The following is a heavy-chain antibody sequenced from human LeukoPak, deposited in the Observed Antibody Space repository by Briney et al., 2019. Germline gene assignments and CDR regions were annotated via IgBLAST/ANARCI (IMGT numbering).Heavy chain of an antibody. D-gene: IGHD2-2*01. V-gene: IGHV3-23*01. CDR3: AKDPRGYCSSTSCPNWFDP. Sequence: GGSLRLSCAASGFTFRSYAMNWVRQAPGKGLEWVSGISESGVGTNYADPVKGRFTISRDNSKNTLYLQMNGLRAEDTAVYYCAKDPRGYCSSTSCPNWFDPWGQGTLVTVSS. CDR1: GFTFRSYA. CDR2: ISESGVGT. J-gene: IGHJ5*02.